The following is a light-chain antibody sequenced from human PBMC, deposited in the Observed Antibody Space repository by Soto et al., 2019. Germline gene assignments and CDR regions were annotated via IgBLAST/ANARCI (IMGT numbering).Light chain of an antibody. J-gene: IGKJ5*01. V-gene: IGKV3-20*01. CDR1: QSVSSSY. CDR2: GAS. Sequence: EIVLTQSPGTLSLSPGERSTLSCMAIQSVSSSYLAWYQQKPGKAPRLLIHGASSRATGIPERISGSGSGTDFTLTISRLEPEDFEVYYCQQYGSSPITFGQGTRLEIK. CDR3: QQYGSSPIT.